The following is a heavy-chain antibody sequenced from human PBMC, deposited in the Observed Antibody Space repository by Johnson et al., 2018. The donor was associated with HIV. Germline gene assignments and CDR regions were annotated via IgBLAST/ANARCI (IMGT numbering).Heavy chain of an antibody. Sequence: VQLVESGGGLVKPGGSLRLSCAASGFTFDDYGMSWVRQGPGKGLEWVSGINWNGGSTGYADSVKGRFTISRDNTKNTLYLQMNSLRAEDTAVYYCARGVYSSSWYGAFDIWGQGTMVTVSS. CDR1: GFTFDDYG. CDR3: ARGVYSSSWYGAFDI. V-gene: IGHV3-20*04. J-gene: IGHJ3*02. D-gene: IGHD6-13*01. CDR2: INWNGGST.